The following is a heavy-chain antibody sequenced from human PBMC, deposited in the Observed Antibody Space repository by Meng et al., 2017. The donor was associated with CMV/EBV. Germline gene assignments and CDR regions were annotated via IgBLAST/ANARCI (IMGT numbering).Heavy chain of an antibody. V-gene: IGHV3-9*01. CDR3: TKDQGISGYSMDV. CDR1: GFTFDDYA. Sequence: GGSLRLSCAASGFTFDDYAMHWVRQAPGKGLEWVSGISWNSGSIGYADSVKGRFTISRDDAKNSLYLQMNSLRVEDTALYYCTKDQGISGYSMDVWGQGTTVTVSS. D-gene: IGHD3-3*01. J-gene: IGHJ6*02. CDR2: ISWNSGSI.